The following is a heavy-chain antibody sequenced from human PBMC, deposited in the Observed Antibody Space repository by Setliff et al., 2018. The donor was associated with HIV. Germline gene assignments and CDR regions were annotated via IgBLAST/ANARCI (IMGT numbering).Heavy chain of an antibody. CDR1: GGSFSDYY. CDR2: INHSGST. V-gene: IGHV4-34*01. Sequence: KASETLSLTCAVYGGSFSDYYWSWIRQPPGKGLEWIGEINHSGSTNYNPSLKSRVTITVDTSKNQFSLKVNSVTAADTALYYCARVRSGYNFQRVDYYYMDVWGRGTTVTVSS. CDR3: ARVRSGYNFQRVDYYYMDV. J-gene: IGHJ6*03. D-gene: IGHD3-3*01.